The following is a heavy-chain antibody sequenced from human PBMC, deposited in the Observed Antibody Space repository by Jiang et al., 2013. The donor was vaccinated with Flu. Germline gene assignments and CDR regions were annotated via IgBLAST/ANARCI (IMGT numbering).Heavy chain of an antibody. J-gene: IGHJ4*02. D-gene: IGHD4-17*01. CDR2: ISAYNGNT. CDR3: ARDDYGDPDY. V-gene: IGHV1-18*01. Sequence: EWMGWISAYNGNTNYAQKLQGRVTMTTDTSTSTAYMELRSLRSDDTAVYYCARDDYGDPDYWGQGTLVTVSS.